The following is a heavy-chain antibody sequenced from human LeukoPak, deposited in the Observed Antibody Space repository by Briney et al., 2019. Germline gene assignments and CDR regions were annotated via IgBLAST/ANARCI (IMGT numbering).Heavy chain of an antibody. CDR3: ARGARRVDIVVVPAAINEPGFDY. CDR1: GYTFTSYY. CDR2: INPSGGST. D-gene: IGHD2-2*02. V-gene: IGHV1-46*01. Sequence: GASVKVSCKASGYTFTSYYMHWVRQAPGQGLEWMGIINPSGGSTSYAKKFQGRVTMTRDTSTSTVYMELSSLRSEDTAVYYCARGARRVDIVVVPAAINEPGFDYWGQGTLVTVSS. J-gene: IGHJ4*02.